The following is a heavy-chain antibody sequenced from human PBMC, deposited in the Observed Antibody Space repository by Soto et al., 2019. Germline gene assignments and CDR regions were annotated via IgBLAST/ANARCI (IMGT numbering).Heavy chain of an antibody. J-gene: IGHJ4*02. CDR1: GFPFISYA. D-gene: IGHD2-8*02. CDR3: AKDGGGVVFFDY. Sequence: GGSLRLSCAASGFPFISYAMSWVRQAPGKGLEWVSTISASGGRTYYADSVKGRSTISRDNSKNTLYLQMNSLRAEDTAVYYCAKDGGGVVFFDYWGQGTLVTVSS. V-gene: IGHV3-23*01. CDR2: ISASGGRT.